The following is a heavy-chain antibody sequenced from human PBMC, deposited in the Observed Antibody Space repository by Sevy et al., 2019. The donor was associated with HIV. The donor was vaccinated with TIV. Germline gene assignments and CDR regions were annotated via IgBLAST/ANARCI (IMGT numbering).Heavy chain of an antibody. D-gene: IGHD4-17*01. J-gene: IGHJ4*02. Sequence: SETLSLTCSVSGGSGTSDSYYWSWIRQPPGKGLEWIASIFYSGSTNYNSSLKSRVTMSVDTSKNQFSLRVSAVTAADTAVYYCARYRSPYGDYATGSFDSWGQGTLVTVSS. CDR3: ARYRSPYGDYATGSFDS. CDR2: IFYSGST. CDR1: GGSGTSDSYY. V-gene: IGHV4-61*01.